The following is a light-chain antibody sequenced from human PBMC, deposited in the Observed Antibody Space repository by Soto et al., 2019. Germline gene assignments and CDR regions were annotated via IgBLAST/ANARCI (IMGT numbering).Light chain of an antibody. CDR2: AAS. V-gene: IGKV1-9*01. Sequence: IQLTQSPSSLSASVGDRVTITCRASQGISSYLAWYQQKPRKAPKLLLYAASTLQSGVPSRFSGSGSGTDFTLTINLLKPEDFATYYCQQHNSYPITFGQGTRLEIK. CDR3: QQHNSYPIT. CDR1: QGISSY. J-gene: IGKJ5*01.